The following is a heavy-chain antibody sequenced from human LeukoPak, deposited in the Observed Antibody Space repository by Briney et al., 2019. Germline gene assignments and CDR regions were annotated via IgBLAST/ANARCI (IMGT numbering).Heavy chain of an antibody. CDR2: IYYSGST. CDR1: GGSISSSSYY. V-gene: IGHV4-39*01. D-gene: IGHD3-3*01. J-gene: IGHJ4*02. Sequence: SETLSLTCTVSGGSISSSSYYWGWIRQPPGKGLEWLGSIYYSGSTYYNPSLKSRVTISVDTSKNQFSLKLSSVTAADTAVYYCARHEYYDFWSGYFDYWGQGTLVTVSS. CDR3: ARHEYYDFWSGYFDY.